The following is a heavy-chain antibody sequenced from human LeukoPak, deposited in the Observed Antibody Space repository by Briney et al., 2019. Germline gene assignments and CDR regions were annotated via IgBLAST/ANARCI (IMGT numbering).Heavy chain of an antibody. CDR3: TRDGISSLSPEFDY. CDR2: ISSGGRNI. J-gene: IGHJ4*02. CDR1: GFTFSSYE. Sequence: GGSLTLSCAASGFTFSSYEMNWVRQAPGKGLVWVSYISSGGRNIYYADSVKGRFTISRDNAKNSLYLQMNSLRAEDTAVYYCTRDGISSLSPEFDYWGQGTLVTVSS. D-gene: IGHD3-3*01. V-gene: IGHV3-48*03.